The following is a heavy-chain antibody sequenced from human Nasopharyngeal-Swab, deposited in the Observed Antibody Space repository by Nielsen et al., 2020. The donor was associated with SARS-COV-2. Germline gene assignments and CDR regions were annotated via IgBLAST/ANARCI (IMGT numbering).Heavy chain of an antibody. D-gene: IGHD4-23*01. CDR1: GFTFSSYS. CDR3: ARDIGGFGGY. J-gene: IGHJ4*01. Sequence: GGSLRLSCAASGFTFSSYSMNWVRQAPGKGLEWVSSIGSSSSYIYYADSVKGRFTISRDNAKNTLYLQMNNLRPEDTAVYYCARDIGGFGGYWGQGTLVTVSS. CDR2: IGSSSSYI. V-gene: IGHV3-21*01.